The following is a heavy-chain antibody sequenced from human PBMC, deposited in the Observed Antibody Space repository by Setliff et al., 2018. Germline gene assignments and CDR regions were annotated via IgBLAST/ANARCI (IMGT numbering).Heavy chain of an antibody. CDR2: IVTYNDDT. V-gene: IGHV1-18*04. Sequence: ASVKVSCKASGYPFTSYGVNWVRQAPGQGLEWMGGIVTYNDDTYYPRKFQGRVTMTTDTSTSTAYMELRSLTSDDTAVYYCARPRSPKISIFGVTPFDYWGQGTLVTVSS. D-gene: IGHD3-3*01. CDR1: GYPFTSYG. CDR3: ARPRSPKISIFGVTPFDY. J-gene: IGHJ4*02.